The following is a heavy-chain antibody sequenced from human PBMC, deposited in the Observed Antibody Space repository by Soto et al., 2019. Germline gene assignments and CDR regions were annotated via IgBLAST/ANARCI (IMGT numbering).Heavy chain of an antibody. D-gene: IGHD3-16*01. CDR2: MRPDSGGA. CDR1: GYTFTGYY. V-gene: IGHV1-2*02. Sequence: ASVKVSCKASGYTFTGYYLHWIRQAPGQGLQWMGWMRPDSGGANYAQKFQGRVSMTRDTSTSTFYVELSRLASDDTAVYYCARDPHEGVYDYWGRGTQVAVSS. CDR3: ARDPHEGVYDY. J-gene: IGHJ4*02.